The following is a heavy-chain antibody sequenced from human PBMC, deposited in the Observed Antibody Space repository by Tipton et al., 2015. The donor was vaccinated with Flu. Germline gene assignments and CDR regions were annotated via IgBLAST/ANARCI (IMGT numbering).Heavy chain of an antibody. CDR2: ISGSGGST. CDR1: GFTFSSYA. D-gene: IGHD3-10*01. V-gene: IGHV3-23*01. J-gene: IGHJ4*02. Sequence: SLRLSCAASGFTFSSYAMSWVRQAPGKGLEWVSAISGSGGSTYYADSVKGRFTISRDNSKNTLYLQMNSLRAEDTAVYYCAKDQLGELLPFDYWGQGTLVTVSS. CDR3: AKDQLGELLPFDY.